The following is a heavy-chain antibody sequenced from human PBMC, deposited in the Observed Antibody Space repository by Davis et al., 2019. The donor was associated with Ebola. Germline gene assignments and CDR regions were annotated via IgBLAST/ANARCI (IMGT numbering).Heavy chain of an antibody. CDR1: GYSISSGYY. CDR3: ARYSPGYYDSSGYYSIFDY. D-gene: IGHD3-22*01. CDR2: IYTSGST. V-gene: IGHV4-61*09. J-gene: IGHJ4*02. Sequence: PSETLSLTCTVSGYSISSGYYWGWIRQPAGKGLEWIGHIYTSGSTNYNPSLKSRVTISVDTSKNQFSLKLSSVTAADTAVYYCARYSPGYYDSSGYYSIFDYWGQGTLVTVSS.